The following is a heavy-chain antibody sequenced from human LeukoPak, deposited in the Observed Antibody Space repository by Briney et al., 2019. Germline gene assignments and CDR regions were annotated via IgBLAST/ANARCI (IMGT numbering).Heavy chain of an antibody. Sequence: KPSETLSLTCAVYGGSFSGYYWSWIRQPPGKGLEWIGEINHSGSTNYNPSLKSRVTISVDTSKNQFSLKLSSVTAADTAVYYCARKWQTIFGVVRNWFDPWGQGTLVTVSS. CDR2: INHSGST. D-gene: IGHD3-3*01. CDR3: ARKWQTIFGVVRNWFDP. CDR1: GGSFSGYY. J-gene: IGHJ5*02. V-gene: IGHV4-34*01.